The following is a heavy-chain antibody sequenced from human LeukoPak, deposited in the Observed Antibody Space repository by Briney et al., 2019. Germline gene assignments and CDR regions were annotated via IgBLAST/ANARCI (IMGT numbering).Heavy chain of an antibody. D-gene: IGHD3-10*01. CDR1: GGSISSSSYY. CDR2: IYYSGGT. V-gene: IGHV4-39*07. CDR3: ARSDTMVRGVMAYNWFDP. Sequence: SETLSLTCTVSGGSISSSSYYWGWIRQPPEKGLEWIGSIYYSGGTYYNPSLKSRVTISVDTSKNQFSLKLSSVTAADTAVYYCARSDTMVRGVMAYNWFDPWGQGTLVTVSS. J-gene: IGHJ5*02.